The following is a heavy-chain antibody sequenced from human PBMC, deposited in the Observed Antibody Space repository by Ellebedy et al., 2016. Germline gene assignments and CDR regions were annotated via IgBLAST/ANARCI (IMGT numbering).Heavy chain of an antibody. CDR2: IIPIFGTA. CDR3: AIGTTHYTYGMDV. D-gene: IGHD2-2*02. CDR1: GGTFSSYA. Sequence: SVKVSXXASGGTFSSYAISWVRQAPGQGLEWMGGIIPIFGTANYAQKLQGRVTMTTDTSTSTAYMELRSLRSDDTAVYYCAIGTTHYTYGMDVWGQGTTVTVSS. V-gene: IGHV1-69*05. J-gene: IGHJ6*02.